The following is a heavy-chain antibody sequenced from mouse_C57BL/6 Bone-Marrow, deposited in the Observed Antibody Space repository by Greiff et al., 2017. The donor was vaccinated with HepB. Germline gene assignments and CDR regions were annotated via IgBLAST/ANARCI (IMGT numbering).Heavy chain of an antibody. CDR3: AREREFYYYGSSSYWYFDV. D-gene: IGHD1-1*01. J-gene: IGHJ1*03. Sequence: VQLQQSGAELARPGASVKLSCKASGYTFTSYGISWVKQRTGQGLEWIGEIYPRSGNTYYNEKFKGKATPTADKSSSTAYMELRSLTSEDSAVYFCAREREFYYYGSSSYWYFDVWGTGTTVTVSS. CDR2: IYPRSGNT. V-gene: IGHV1-81*01. CDR1: GYTFTSYG.